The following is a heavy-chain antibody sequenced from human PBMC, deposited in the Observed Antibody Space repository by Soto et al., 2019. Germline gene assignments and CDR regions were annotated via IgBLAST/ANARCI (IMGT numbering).Heavy chain of an antibody. CDR2: ISSSSSTI. Sequence: GGSLRLSCAASGFTFSSYSMNWVRQAPGKGLEWVSYISSSSSTIYYADSVKGRFTISRDNAKNSLYLQMNSLRAEDTAVYYCATSIQEKYYYDSSGYYYVLNDAFDIWGQGTMVTVSS. J-gene: IGHJ3*02. D-gene: IGHD3-22*01. CDR3: ATSIQEKYYYDSSGYYYVLNDAFDI. CDR1: GFTFSSYS. V-gene: IGHV3-48*01.